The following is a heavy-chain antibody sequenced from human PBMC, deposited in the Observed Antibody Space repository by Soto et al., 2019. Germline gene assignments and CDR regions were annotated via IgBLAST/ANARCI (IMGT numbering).Heavy chain of an antibody. CDR3: ASPPKRRGYSYGYSDY. CDR2: IYYSGST. V-gene: IGHV4-39*01. Sequence: SETLSLTCTVSGGSISSSSYYWGWIRQPPGKGLEWIGSIYYSGSTYYNPSLKSRVTISVDTSKNQFSLKLSSVTAADTAVYYCASPPKRRGYSYGYSDYWGQGTLVTVSS. CDR1: GGSISSSSYY. D-gene: IGHD5-18*01. J-gene: IGHJ4*02.